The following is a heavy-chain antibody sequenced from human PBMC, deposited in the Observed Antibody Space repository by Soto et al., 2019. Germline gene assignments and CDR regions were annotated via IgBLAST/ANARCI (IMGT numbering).Heavy chain of an antibody. CDR3: ARSISMIVVVPAGPFDY. CDR2: INPSDGKT. J-gene: IGHJ4*02. D-gene: IGHD3-22*01. Sequence: DSVKVSCKASGYSFTSYYMYWVRQAPGQGLEWMGIINPSDGKTNYGQKFQGRVTMTRDTSTNTVYMELSSLRFEDTAVYYCARSISMIVVVPAGPFDYWGQGTLVTVSS. CDR1: GYSFTSYY. V-gene: IGHV1-46*01.